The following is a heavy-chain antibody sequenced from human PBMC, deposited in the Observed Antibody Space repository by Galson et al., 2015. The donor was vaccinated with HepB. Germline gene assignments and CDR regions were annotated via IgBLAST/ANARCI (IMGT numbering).Heavy chain of an antibody. D-gene: IGHD3-3*01. CDR2: ISAYNGNT. J-gene: IGHJ4*02. Sequence: SVKVSCKASGYTFTSYGISWVRQAPGQGLEWMGWISAYNGNTNYAQKLQGRVTMTTDTSTSTAYTELRSLRSDDTAVYYCAREESKIGEPPLFDYWGQGTLVTVSS. CDR1: GYTFTSYG. CDR3: AREESKIGEPPLFDY. V-gene: IGHV1-18*01.